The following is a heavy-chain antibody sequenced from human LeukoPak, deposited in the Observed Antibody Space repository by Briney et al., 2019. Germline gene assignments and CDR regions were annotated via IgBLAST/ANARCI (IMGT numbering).Heavy chain of an antibody. CDR3: AKDTNSYGSGSSYNPWGPFDS. Sequence: GGSLRLSCAASGFTFSSFDMHWVRQPTGQGLEWVSTIGTASDTYYPGSVEGRFTLSRDNAENSLYLQMNSLTPEDTAFYFCAKDTNSYGSGSSYNPWGPFDSWGQGTLVTVSS. V-gene: IGHV3-13*01. CDR2: IGTASDT. CDR1: GFTFSSFD. J-gene: IGHJ4*02. D-gene: IGHD3-10*01.